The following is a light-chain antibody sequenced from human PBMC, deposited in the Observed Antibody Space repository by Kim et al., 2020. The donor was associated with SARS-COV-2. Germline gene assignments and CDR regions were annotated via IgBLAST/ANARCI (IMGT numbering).Light chain of an antibody. J-gene: IGKJ1*01. Sequence: SVGDRVTITCRASQNISNYFNWYQQKAGRVPRLLIHAASTLHSGVPSRFSGSGSGTDFTLTINSLQPEDFATYYCQQSYSTPPWTFGQGTKVEIK. CDR3: QQSYSTPPWT. V-gene: IGKV1-39*01. CDR1: QNISNY. CDR2: AAS.